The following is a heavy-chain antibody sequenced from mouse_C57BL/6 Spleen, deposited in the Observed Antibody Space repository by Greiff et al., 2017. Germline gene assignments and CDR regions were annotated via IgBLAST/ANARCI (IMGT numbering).Heavy chain of an antibody. CDR1: GYAFSSSW. J-gene: IGHJ2*01. CDR3: ARGLTGTYPNYFDY. Sequence: QVQLKESGPELVKPGASVKISCKASGYAFSSSWMNWVKQRPGKGLEWIGRMYPGDGDTNYNGKFKGKATLTADKSSSTAYMQLSSLTSEDSAVXFCARGLTGTYPNYFDYWGQGTTLTVSS. D-gene: IGHD4-1*01. CDR2: MYPGDGDT. V-gene: IGHV1-82*01.